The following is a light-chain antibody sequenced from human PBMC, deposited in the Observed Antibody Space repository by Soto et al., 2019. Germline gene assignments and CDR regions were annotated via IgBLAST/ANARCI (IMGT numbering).Light chain of an antibody. CDR3: QQYYINPWT. V-gene: IGKV1-5*03. CDR1: QSIGSW. CDR2: QAS. Sequence: DIHMTQSPSTLSASVGDRVTITCRASQSIGSWLAWYQQKPGKAPNLLIYQASSLESGVPSRFSGSGSGTEFTLTISSLQPDDFATYYCQQYYINPWTFGQGTKVDIK. J-gene: IGKJ1*01.